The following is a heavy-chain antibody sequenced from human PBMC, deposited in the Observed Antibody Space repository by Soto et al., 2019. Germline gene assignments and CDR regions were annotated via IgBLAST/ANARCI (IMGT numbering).Heavy chain of an antibody. Sequence: EVQLVESGGGLVQPGGSLKLSCAASGFTFSGSAMHWVRQASGKGLEWVGRIRSKANSYATAYAASVKGRFTISRDDSKNTAYLQMNSLKTEDTAVYYCTRVPYYDILTGYYGGSYGMDVW. V-gene: IGHV3-73*02. CDR2: IRSKANSYAT. CDR3: TRVPYYDILTGYYGGSYGMDV. CDR1: GFTFSGSA. D-gene: IGHD3-9*01. J-gene: IGHJ6*01.